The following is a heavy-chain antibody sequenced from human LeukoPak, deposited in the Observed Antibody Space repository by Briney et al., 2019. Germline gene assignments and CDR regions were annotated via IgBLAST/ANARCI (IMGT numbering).Heavy chain of an antibody. J-gene: IGHJ4*02. D-gene: IGHD1-26*01. Sequence: GASVKVSCKASGYTFTSYDINWVRQATGQGLEWMGWMNPNSGNTGYAQKFQGRVTMTRNTSISTAYMELSSLRSEDTAVYYCARGRKVEATWLFDYWGQGTLVTVSS. V-gene: IGHV1-8*01. CDR2: MNPNSGNT. CDR1: GYTFTSYD. CDR3: ARGRKVEATWLFDY.